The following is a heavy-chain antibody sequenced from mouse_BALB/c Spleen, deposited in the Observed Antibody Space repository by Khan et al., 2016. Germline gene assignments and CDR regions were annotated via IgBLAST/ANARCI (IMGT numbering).Heavy chain of an antibody. J-gene: IGHJ2*01. CDR2: INTNTGEP. CDR3: ARWVITTNFDY. V-gene: IGHV9-3*02. CDR1: GYTFTNYG. Sequence: QIQLVQSGPELKKPGETVKISCKASGYTFTNYGMNWVKQAPGKGLKWMGWINTNTGEPTYAEEFKGRFAFSLENSASTAYLQINNLKNEDTATXFCARWVITTNFDYWGQGTTLTVSS. D-gene: IGHD2-4*01.